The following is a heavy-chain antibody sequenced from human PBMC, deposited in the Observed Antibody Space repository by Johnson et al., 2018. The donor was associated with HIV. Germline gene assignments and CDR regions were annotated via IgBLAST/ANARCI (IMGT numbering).Heavy chain of an antibody. J-gene: IGHJ3*02. CDR1: GFTFSGSA. CDR2: IRSKGVTYAT. V-gene: IGHV3-73*01. CDR3: TKFVGYCSGGGCYTPGYI. D-gene: IGHD2-15*01. Sequence: VQLVESGGGLVQPGGSLKLACAASGFTFSGSALHWVRQASGKGLEWIGHIRSKGVTYATAYAASVKGRFTISRDDSQNTAYLQMNSLRTEDTAVYYCTKFVGYCSGGGCYTPGYIWGQGTMVTVSS.